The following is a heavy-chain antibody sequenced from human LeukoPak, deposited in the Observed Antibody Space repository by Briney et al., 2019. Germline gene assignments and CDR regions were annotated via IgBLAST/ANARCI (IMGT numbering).Heavy chain of an antibody. Sequence: PGGSLRLSCAASGFTFDDYGLSWVRQAPGKGLVWVSRINSDGSSTSYADSVKGRFTISRDNAKNTLYLQMNSLRAEDTAVYYCARVRGSYYHIYTYYFDYWGQGTLVTVSS. CDR1: GFTFDDYG. CDR3: ARVRGSYYHIYTYYFDY. J-gene: IGHJ4*02. D-gene: IGHD1-26*01. V-gene: IGHV3-74*01. CDR2: INSDGSST.